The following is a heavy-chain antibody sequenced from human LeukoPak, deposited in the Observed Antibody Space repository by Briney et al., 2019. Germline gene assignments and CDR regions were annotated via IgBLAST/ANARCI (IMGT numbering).Heavy chain of an antibody. CDR3: ARESNGDYSDC. J-gene: IGHJ4*02. CDR1: GGSISSYY. Sequence: SETLSLTCTVSGGSISSYYWSWIRQPPGKGPEWIGYIYSSGSTSYNPSLKSRVTMSIDTSKNQFSLKVKSVTAADTAVYYCARESNGDYSDCWGQGTLVTVSS. V-gene: IGHV4-59*01. CDR2: IYSSGST. D-gene: IGHD4-17*01.